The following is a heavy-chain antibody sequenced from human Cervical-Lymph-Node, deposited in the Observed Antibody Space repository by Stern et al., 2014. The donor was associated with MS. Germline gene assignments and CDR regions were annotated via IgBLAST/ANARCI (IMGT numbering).Heavy chain of an antibody. Sequence: VHLVESGGDLVKPGGSLRLSCAASGFNFSAYYMNWIRQAPGQGLEWLSYISSNGSTIYYADSVKGRFIISRDNAKQSLYLQMNSLRAEDTAVYYCARGLPSFWGQGTLVTVSP. CDR3: ARGLPSF. J-gene: IGHJ4*02. CDR2: ISSNGSTI. V-gene: IGHV3-11*01. CDR1: GFNFSAYY. D-gene: IGHD1-26*01.